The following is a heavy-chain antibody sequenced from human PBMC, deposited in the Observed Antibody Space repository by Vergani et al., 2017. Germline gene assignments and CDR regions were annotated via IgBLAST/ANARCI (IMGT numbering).Heavy chain of an antibody. Sequence: QVQLVESGGGVVQPGGSLRLSCAASGFTFTNYGMHWVRQAPGKWLEWVAFTRYDGIVEYYGDSVRGRFTISRDNSKNTLYLQMNRLRPEDTAVYYCATAGAAYCRGASCYDFFEYWGQGTLVTVAS. V-gene: IGHV3-30*02. D-gene: IGHD2-15*01. CDR1: GFTFTNYG. CDR2: TRYDGIVE. J-gene: IGHJ4*02. CDR3: ATAGAAYCRGASCYDFFEY.